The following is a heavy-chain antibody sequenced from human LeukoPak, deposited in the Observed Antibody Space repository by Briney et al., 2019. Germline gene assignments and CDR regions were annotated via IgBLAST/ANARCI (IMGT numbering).Heavy chain of an antibody. Sequence: PSETLSLTCTVSGGSISSGDYYWSWIRQPPGKGLEWIGYIYYSGSTYYNPSLKSRVTISVDTSKNQFSLKLSSVTAADTAVYYCARDCLETGYYYYGMDVWGQGTTVTVS. CDR1: GGSISSGDYY. V-gene: IGHV4-30-4*01. D-gene: IGHD3-3*01. CDR3: ARDCLETGYYYYGMDV. J-gene: IGHJ6*02. CDR2: IYYSGST.